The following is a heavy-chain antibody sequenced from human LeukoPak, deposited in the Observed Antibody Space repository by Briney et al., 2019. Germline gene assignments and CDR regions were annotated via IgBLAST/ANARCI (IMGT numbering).Heavy chain of an antibody. CDR3: ARERGIVGATRRVGGRPFDY. CDR2: ISSSGSTI. J-gene: IGHJ4*02. D-gene: IGHD1-26*01. V-gene: IGHV3-48*03. Sequence: GGSLRLSCAASGFTFSSYEMNWVRQAPGKGLEWVSYISSSGSTIYYADSVKGRFTISRDNAKNSLYLQMNSLRAEDTAVYYCARERGIVGATRRVGGRPFDYWGQGTLVTVSS. CDR1: GFTFSSYE.